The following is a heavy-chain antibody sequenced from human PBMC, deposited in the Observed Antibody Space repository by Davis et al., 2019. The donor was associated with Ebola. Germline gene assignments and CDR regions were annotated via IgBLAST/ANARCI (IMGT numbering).Heavy chain of an antibody. V-gene: IGHV3-23*01. D-gene: IGHD3-3*01. Sequence: GESLKISCAASGFTFSNYAMTWVRQAPGKGLEWVSSISGSGNSIYHADSVKGRFTISRDNSKSTLYLQMNSLRVEDTAVYYCARNQFWLGYSAHWGHGTLVTVSS. CDR3: ARNQFWLGYSAH. J-gene: IGHJ4*01. CDR2: ISGSGNSI. CDR1: GFTFSNYA.